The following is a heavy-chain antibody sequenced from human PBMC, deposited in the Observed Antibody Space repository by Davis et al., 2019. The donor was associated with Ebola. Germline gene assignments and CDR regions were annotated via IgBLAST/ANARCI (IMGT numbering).Heavy chain of an antibody. CDR2: IYSGGST. Sequence: GESLKISCAASGFTVSSNYMSWVRQAPGKGLEWVSVIYSGGSTYYADSVKGRFTISRDNSKNTLYLQMNSLRAEDTAVYYCARGVGIAARRVFDYWGQGTLVTVSS. V-gene: IGHV3-66*01. CDR3: ARGVGIAARRVFDY. D-gene: IGHD6-6*01. CDR1: GFTVSSNY. J-gene: IGHJ4*02.